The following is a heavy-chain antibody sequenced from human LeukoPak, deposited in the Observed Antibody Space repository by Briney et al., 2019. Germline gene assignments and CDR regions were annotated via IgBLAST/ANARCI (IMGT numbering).Heavy chain of an antibody. CDR2: ISSSSYI. Sequence: PGGSLRLSCAASGFTFSSYSMNWVRQAPGKGLEWVSSISSSSYIYYADSVKGRFTISRDDAKNSLYLQMNSLRAEDTAVYYCARDRSKPIEMATITSFDYWGQGTLVTVSS. V-gene: IGHV3-21*01. CDR3: ARDRSKPIEMATITSFDY. CDR1: GFTFSSYS. D-gene: IGHD5-24*01. J-gene: IGHJ4*02.